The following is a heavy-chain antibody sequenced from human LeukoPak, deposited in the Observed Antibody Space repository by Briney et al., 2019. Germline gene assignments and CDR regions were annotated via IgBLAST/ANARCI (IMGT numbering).Heavy chain of an antibody. V-gene: IGHV1-18*01. Sequence: ASVKVSCKASGYTFTNYGISWVRQAPGQGLEWMGWISIYNGNTDYAQKLRGRVTMTTDTSTSTAYMELRSLRSDDTAVYYCARITYDFWSGYYMPDDPWGQGTLVTVPS. CDR3: ARITYDFWSGYYMPDDP. J-gene: IGHJ5*02. CDR2: ISIYNGNT. CDR1: GYTFTNYG. D-gene: IGHD3-3*01.